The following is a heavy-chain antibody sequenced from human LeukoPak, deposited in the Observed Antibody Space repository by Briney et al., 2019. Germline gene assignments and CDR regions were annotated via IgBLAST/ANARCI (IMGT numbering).Heavy chain of an antibody. CDR1: GGTFSSYA. CDR3: AAMVVTAASSYYYYMDV. CDR2: IIPIFGTA. V-gene: IGHV1-69*13. D-gene: IGHD2-21*02. J-gene: IGHJ6*03. Sequence: SVKVSCKASGGTFSSYAISWVRQAPGQGLEWMGGIIPIFGTANYAQKFQGRVTITADESTSTAYMELSSLRSEDTAVYYCAAMVVTAASSYYYYMDVWGKGTTVTISS.